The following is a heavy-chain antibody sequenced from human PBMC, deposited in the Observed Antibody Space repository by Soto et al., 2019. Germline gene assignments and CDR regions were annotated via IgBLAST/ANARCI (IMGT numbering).Heavy chain of an antibody. CDR1: GSTIDDYA. CDR3: GKDLSRGGLES. V-gene: IGHV3-9*01. CDR2: IFWVGGGT. Sequence: EVQVVESGGGLVQPGGSLTLSCVVSGSTIDDYAMHWVRQVPGKGLEWVSGIFWVGGGTGYADSVKGRFTISRDRAKNSLSLQMKSLRIEDTAVYYCGKDLSRGGLESWGQGTRVTVSS. J-gene: IGHJ4*02. D-gene: IGHD3-16*01.